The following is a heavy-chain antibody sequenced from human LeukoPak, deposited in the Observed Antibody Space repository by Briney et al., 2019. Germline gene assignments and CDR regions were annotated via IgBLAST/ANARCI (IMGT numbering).Heavy chain of an antibody. J-gene: IGHJ6*03. CDR2: ISGSGGST. D-gene: IGHD3-22*01. Sequence: GGSLRLSCAASGFTFSSYAMNWVRQAPGKGLEWVSAISGSGGSTYYADSVKGRFTISRDNSKNTLYLQMNSLRAEDTAVYYCAKGMDDSSGYYFYYYYYMDVWGKGTTVTVSS. CDR1: GFTFSSYA. CDR3: AKGMDDSSGYYFYYYYYMDV. V-gene: IGHV3-23*01.